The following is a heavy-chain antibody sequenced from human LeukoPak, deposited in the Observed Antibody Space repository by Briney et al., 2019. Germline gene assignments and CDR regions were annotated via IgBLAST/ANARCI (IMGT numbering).Heavy chain of an antibody. CDR2: INPSGGST. D-gene: IGHD2/OR15-2a*01. CDR3: AREDPGTQIAKVLVAIDGSASWFDP. Sequence: GASVKVSCKASGYTFTSYYMHWVRQAPGQGLEWMGIINPSGGSTSYAQKFQGRVTMTRDTSTSTVYMELSSLRSEDTAVYYCAREDPGTQIAKVLVAIDGSASWFDPWGQGTLVTVSS. CDR1: GYTFTSYY. J-gene: IGHJ5*02. V-gene: IGHV1-46*01.